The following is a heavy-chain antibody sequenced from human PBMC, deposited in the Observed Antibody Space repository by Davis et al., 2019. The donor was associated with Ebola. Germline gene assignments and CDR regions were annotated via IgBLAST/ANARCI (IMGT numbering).Heavy chain of an antibody. D-gene: IGHD6-19*01. CDR3: ATVSGSGWFYFDH. V-gene: IGHV1-69*06. Sequence: PSVKVSCKASGGTFSTSAISWVRLAPGQGLEWMGGIIPIFGAGPYPQKFQGRVTITADTSTGTVYMEMSSLRPDDTALYYCATVSGSGWFYFDHWGQGTRVTVSS. CDR2: IIPIFGAG. CDR1: GGTFSTSA. J-gene: IGHJ4*02.